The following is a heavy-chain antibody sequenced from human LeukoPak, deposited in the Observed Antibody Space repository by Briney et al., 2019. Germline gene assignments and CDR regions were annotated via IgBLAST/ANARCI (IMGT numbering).Heavy chain of an antibody. J-gene: IGHJ4*02. Sequence: TSETLSLTCTVSGGSISSSTYYWGWIRQPPGTGLEWIGSIYYSGSTYYNPSLKSRVTISVDTSKNQFSLKLSSVTAADTAVYYCARYNYGSGSYLFDYWGQGTLVTVSS. CDR3: ARYNYGSGSYLFDY. CDR2: IYYSGST. CDR1: GGSISSSTYY. D-gene: IGHD3-10*01. V-gene: IGHV4-39*01.